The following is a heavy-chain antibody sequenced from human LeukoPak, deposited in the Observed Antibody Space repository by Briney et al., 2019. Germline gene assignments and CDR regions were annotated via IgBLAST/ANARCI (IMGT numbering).Heavy chain of an antibody. Sequence: QPGRSLSLSCAASGFTFTDYWMTWVRQVPGKGLEWVANINRAGIESYYVDSVKGRFTISRDNAENSLYLQMDSLRVDDTAVYYCARVGTWELQRLFDNWGQGTLVTVSS. V-gene: IGHV3-7*01. D-gene: IGHD1-26*01. CDR1: GFTFTDYW. CDR2: INRAGIES. J-gene: IGHJ4*02. CDR3: ARVGTWELQRLFDN.